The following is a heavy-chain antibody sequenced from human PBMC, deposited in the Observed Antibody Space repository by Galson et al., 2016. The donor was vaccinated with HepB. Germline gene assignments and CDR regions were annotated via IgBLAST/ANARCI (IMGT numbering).Heavy chain of an antibody. CDR2: IDWDDDK. Sequence: PALVKPTQTLTLTCTFSGFSLSTSGMRVSWIRQPPGKALEWLARIDWDDDKFYSTPLKTRLTISKDTSKNQVVLTMTNMDPVDTATYYCARIPGGYQGPQYGMDVWGQGTTVTVSS. V-gene: IGHV2-70*04. D-gene: IGHD1-26*01. CDR1: GFSLSTSGMR. J-gene: IGHJ6*02. CDR3: ARIPGGYQGPQYGMDV.